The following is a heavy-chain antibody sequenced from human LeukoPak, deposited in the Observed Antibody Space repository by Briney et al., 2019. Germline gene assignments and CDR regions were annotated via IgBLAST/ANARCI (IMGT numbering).Heavy chain of an antibody. D-gene: IGHD2-8*01. V-gene: IGHV4-30-4*01. CDR3: ALAPNSNWFDF. CDR1: GGSISSGDYS. J-gene: IGHJ5*01. CDR2: IHYSGSS. Sequence: SQTLSLTCTVSGGSISSGDYSWSWIRQPPGKGLEWIGYIHYSGSSVYNPSLKSRGTISIDTSRRQFFLKLNSVTAADTAVYFCALAPNSNWFDFWGPGTLVTVSS.